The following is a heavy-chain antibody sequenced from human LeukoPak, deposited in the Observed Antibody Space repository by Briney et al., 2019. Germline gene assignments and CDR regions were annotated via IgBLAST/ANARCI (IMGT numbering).Heavy chain of an antibody. V-gene: IGHV3-11*04. CDR2: ISGSGHDI. CDR1: GFTFSHYW. D-gene: IGHD6-6*01. CDR3: TRDPRHFDS. Sequence: GGSLRLSCAPSGFTFSHYWMSWVRQAPGKGVEWVAYISGSGHDINYSDSVKGRFTISRDNAKNSLYLQMSSLRVEDTAVYYCTRDPRHFDSCGQGTLVTVSS. J-gene: IGHJ5*01.